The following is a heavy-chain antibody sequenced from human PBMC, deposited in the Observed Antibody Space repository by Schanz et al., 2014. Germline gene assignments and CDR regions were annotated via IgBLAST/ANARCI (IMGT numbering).Heavy chain of an antibody. J-gene: IGHJ6*02. CDR1: GFTFSSYA. Sequence: EVQLVESGGGLIQRGESLRLSCAASGFTFSSYAMSWVRQAPGKGLEWVSYICSSGNTIYYADSVKGRFTISRDNAKNSLYLQMNSLSADDTAVFYCAKGMGYCSGGTCYDYYYYGLDVWGQGTTVTVSS. CDR2: ICSSGNTI. D-gene: IGHD2-15*01. V-gene: IGHV3-48*03. CDR3: AKGMGYCSGGTCYDYYYYGLDV.